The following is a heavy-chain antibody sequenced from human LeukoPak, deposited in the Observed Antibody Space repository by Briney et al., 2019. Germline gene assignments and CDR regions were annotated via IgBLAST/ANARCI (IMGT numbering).Heavy chain of an antibody. CDR1: GFTFSNFA. Sequence: GGSLRLSCSASGFTFSNFAMSWVRQAPGKGLEWVSAVSSDGINTYYTDSLKGRFAISRDNSKNTVFLQMHSLTAEDTAVYYCAKPFGFLEWLYGGYFDSWGQGTLVTVSS. CDR2: VSSDGINT. J-gene: IGHJ4*02. D-gene: IGHD3-3*01. V-gene: IGHV3-23*01. CDR3: AKPFGFLEWLYGGYFDS.